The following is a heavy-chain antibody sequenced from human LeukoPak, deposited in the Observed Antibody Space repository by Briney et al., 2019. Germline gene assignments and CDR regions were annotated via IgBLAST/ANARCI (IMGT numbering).Heavy chain of an antibody. J-gene: IGHJ3*02. Sequence: SVKVSCKASGGTFSSYAISWVRQAPGQGPEWMGGIIPIFGTANYAQKFQGRVTITADKSTSTAYMELSSLRSEDTAVYYCARERSITPDKRYNWKWSRSDAFDIWGQGTMVTVSS. D-gene: IGHD1-20*01. CDR1: GGTFSSYA. CDR3: ARERSITPDKRYNWKWSRSDAFDI. V-gene: IGHV1-69*06. CDR2: IIPIFGTA.